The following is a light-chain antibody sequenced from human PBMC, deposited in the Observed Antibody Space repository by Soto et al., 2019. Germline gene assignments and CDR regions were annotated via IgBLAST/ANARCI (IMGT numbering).Light chain of an antibody. CDR2: EVS. J-gene: IGLJ1*01. CDR1: SSDVGGYNY. Sequence: SALTQPASVSGSPGQSITISCTGTSSDVGGYNYVSWYQQHPGKAPKLMIYEVSNRPSGVSNRFSGSKSGNTASLTISGLQAEDEGDDFCSSYGSTSTRYVFGTGTKLTVL. V-gene: IGLV2-14*01. CDR3: SSYGSTSTRYV.